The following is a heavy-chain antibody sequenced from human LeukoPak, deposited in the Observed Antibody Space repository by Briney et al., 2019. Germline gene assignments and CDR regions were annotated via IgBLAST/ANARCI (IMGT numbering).Heavy chain of an antibody. CDR1: GGSISSSSYY. D-gene: IGHD3-10*01. CDR3: ARLKWGLGRRDYGSGRPLNWLDP. Sequence: PSETLSLTCTVSGGSISSSSYYWGWIRQPPGKGLEWIGSIYYSGSTYYNPSLKSRVTISVDTSKNQFSLKLSSVTAADTAVYYCARLKWGLGRRDYGSGRPLNWLDPWGQGTLVTVSS. J-gene: IGHJ5*02. CDR2: IYYSGST. V-gene: IGHV4-39*07.